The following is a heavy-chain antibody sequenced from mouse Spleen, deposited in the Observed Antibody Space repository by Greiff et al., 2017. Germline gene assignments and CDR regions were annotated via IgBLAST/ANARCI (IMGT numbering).Heavy chain of an antibody. CDR1: GFTFSSYA. CDR3: ARAGSTMNAWFGY. Sequence: EVQLMESGGGLVKLGGSLKLSCAASGFTFSSYAMSWVRQTPEKRLEWVATISSGGGNTYYPDSVKGRFTISRDNAKNTLYLQMSSLKSEDTAMYYCARAGSTMNAWFGYWGQGTLVTGSA. J-gene: IGHJ3*01. CDR2: ISSGGGNT. V-gene: IGHV5-9-3*01. D-gene: IGHD2-4*01.